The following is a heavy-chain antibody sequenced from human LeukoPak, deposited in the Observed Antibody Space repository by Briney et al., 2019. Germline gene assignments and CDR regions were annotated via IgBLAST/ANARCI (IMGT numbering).Heavy chain of an antibody. J-gene: IGHJ4*02. D-gene: IGHD6-13*01. CDR3: ARLGTAAGTRSLDY. CDR1: GGSMSSYY. CDR2: IYYSGST. V-gene: IGHV4-59*08. Sequence: SETLSLTCTVSGGSMSSYYWSWIRQPPGKGLEWIGYIYYSGSTNYNPSLKSRVTISVDTSKNQFSLKLSSVTAADTAVYYCARLGTAAGTRSLDYWGQGTLVTVSS.